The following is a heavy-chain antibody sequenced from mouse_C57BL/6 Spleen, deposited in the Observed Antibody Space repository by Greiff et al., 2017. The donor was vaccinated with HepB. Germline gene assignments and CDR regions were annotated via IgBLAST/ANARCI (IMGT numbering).Heavy chain of an antibody. CDR2: IYPGGGYT. CDR1: GYTFTNYW. Sequence: QVQLQQSGAELVRPGTSVKMSCKASGYTFTNYWIGWAKQRPGHGLEWIGDIYPGGGYTNYNEKFKGKATLTADKSSSTAYMQFSSLTSEDSAIYYCARYDYDGSWYFDVWGTGTTVTVSS. J-gene: IGHJ1*03. CDR3: ARYDYDGSWYFDV. V-gene: IGHV1-63*01. D-gene: IGHD2-4*01.